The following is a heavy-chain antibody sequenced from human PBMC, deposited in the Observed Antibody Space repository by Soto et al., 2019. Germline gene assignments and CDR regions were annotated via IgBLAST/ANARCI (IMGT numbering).Heavy chain of an antibody. D-gene: IGHD6-13*01. V-gene: IGHV1-69*01. CDR2: IIPVLGTP. Sequence: QVLLVQSSAEVNKPGSSVKVSCKASGGTFTSTAFSWVRQAPGQGLEWMGGIIPVLGTPNYAQKFQARLTVTADASTTTVHMELSSLRSDDTAVYYCASSAGLDHLLNYYGLNVWGQGTTVTVSS. CDR3: ASSAGLDHLLNYYGLNV. CDR1: GGTFTSTA. J-gene: IGHJ6*02.